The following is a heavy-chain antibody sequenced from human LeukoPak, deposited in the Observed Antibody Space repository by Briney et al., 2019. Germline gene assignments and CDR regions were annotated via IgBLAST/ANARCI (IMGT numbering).Heavy chain of an antibody. D-gene: IGHD3-9*01. V-gene: IGHV3-30*02. Sequence: GGTLRLSCAASGFTFSSYGMHWVRQAPGKGLEWVAFIRYDGSNKYYADSVKGRFTISRDNSKNTLYLQMNSLRAEDTAVYYCAKSPAADTYYYYMDVWGKGTTVTISS. CDR2: IRYDGSNK. J-gene: IGHJ6*03. CDR1: GFTFSSYG. CDR3: AKSPAADTYYYYMDV.